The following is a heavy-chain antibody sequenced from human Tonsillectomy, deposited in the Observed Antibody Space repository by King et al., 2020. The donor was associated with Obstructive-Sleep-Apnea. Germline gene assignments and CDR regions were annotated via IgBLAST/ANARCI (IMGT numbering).Heavy chain of an antibody. CDR2: IYYSGST. Sequence: QLQESGPGLVKPSETLSLTCTVSGGSISSSSYYWGWIRQPPGKGLEWIGSIYYSGSTYYNPSLKSRVTISLDTSKNQFSRMLSSVTAADTAVYYCARDGGQSTLVAPFDYWGQGTLVTVSS. J-gene: IGHJ4*02. V-gene: IGHV4-39*07. CDR3: ARDGGQSTLVAPFDY. D-gene: IGHD4/OR15-4a*01. CDR1: GGSISSSSYY.